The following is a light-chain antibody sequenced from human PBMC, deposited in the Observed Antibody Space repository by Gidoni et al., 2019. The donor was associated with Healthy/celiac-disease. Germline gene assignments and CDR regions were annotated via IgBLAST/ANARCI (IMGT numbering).Light chain of an antibody. CDR3: QSYDSSLSAVV. CDR2: GNS. V-gene: IGLV1-40*01. CDR1: SSNIGAGYD. Sequence: QSVLTQPPSVSGAPRQRVTISCTGSSSNIGAGYDVHWYQQLPGTAPHLLIYGNSNRPSGVPDRFSGSKSGTSASLAITGLQAEDEADYYCQSYDSSLSAVVFGGGTKLTVL. J-gene: IGLJ2*01.